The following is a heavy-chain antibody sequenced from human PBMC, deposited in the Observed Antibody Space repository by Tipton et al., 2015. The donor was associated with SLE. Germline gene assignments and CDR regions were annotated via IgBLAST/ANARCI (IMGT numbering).Heavy chain of an antibody. J-gene: IGHJ4*02. CDR3: ARSEGYGHLPAF. D-gene: IGHD5-18*01. CDR2: ISWNSEKI. Sequence: SLRLSCAASGFTFDDYAMHWVRQAPGKGLEWVSGISWNSEKIAYADSVKGRFTISRDNAKNSLFLQMNSLRAEDTAFYYCARSEGYGHLPAFWGQGTRVVVSS. V-gene: IGHV3-9*01. CDR1: GFTFDDYA.